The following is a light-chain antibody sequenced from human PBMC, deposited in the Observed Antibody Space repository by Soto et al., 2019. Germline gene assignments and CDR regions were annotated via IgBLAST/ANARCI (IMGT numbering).Light chain of an antibody. V-gene: IGLV2-14*01. CDR1: SSDVGGYHY. CDR3: ISYTSSGTLV. Sequence: QSVLTQPASVSGSPGQSITISCTGTSSDVGGYHYVSWYQQHPGKVPKLMIYEVSNRPSGVSNRFSGSKSGNAASLTISGLLAEDEVDYYCISYTSSGTLVFGGGTKLTVL. CDR2: EVS. J-gene: IGLJ3*02.